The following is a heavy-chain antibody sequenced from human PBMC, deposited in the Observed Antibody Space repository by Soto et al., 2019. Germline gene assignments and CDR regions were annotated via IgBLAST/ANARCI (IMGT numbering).Heavy chain of an antibody. CDR1: GFTFSSYA. J-gene: IGHJ4*02. CDR3: AREDYGSGSYYPAGFDY. V-gene: IGHV3-30-3*01. Sequence: GGSLRLSCAASGFTFSSYAMHWVRQAPGKGLEWVAVISYDGSNKYYADSVKGRFTISRDNSKNTLYLQMNSLRAEDTAVYYCAREDYGSGSYYPAGFDYWGQGTLVTVSS. CDR2: ISYDGSNK. D-gene: IGHD3-10*01.